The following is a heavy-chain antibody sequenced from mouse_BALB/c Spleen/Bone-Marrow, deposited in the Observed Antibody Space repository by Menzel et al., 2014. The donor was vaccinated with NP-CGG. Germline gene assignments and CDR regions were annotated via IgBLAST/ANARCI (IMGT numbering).Heavy chain of an antibody. CDR1: GFTFTDYY. V-gene: IGHV7-3*02. Sequence: EVQRVESGGGLVQPGGSLRLSCATSGFTFTDYYMNWVRQPPGEALEWLAFIRNKANGYTTEYSASVKGRFIISRDNSQSVLYLHMNTLRAEDSATYYCARDMGGILFDSRGQGTTLTVSS. D-gene: IGHD4-1*01. J-gene: IGHJ2*01. CDR3: ARDMGGILFDS. CDR2: IRNKANGYTT.